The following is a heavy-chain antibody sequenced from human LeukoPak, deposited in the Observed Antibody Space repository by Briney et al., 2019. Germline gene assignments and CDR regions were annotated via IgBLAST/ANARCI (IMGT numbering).Heavy chain of an antibody. D-gene: IGHD3-10*01. CDR1: GYSISSGYY. CDR3: AKSNGYGLVDI. V-gene: IGHV4-38-2*02. CDR2: IYHSGST. Sequence: SETLSLTCTVSGYSISSGYYWGWIRQPPGKGLEWIGSIYHSGSTYYNPSLKSRVTISLDTSRNQFSLKLNSVTAADTAVYYCAKSNGYGLVDIWGQGTMVTVSS. J-gene: IGHJ3*02.